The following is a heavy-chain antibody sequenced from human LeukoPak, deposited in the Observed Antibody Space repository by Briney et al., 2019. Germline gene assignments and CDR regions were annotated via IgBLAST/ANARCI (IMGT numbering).Heavy chain of an antibody. V-gene: IGHV3-30*02. J-gene: IGHJ4*02. CDR1: GFTFNSYD. Sequence: GGSLRLSCAASGFTFNSYDMQWVRQSPGRGLEWVTFIRYDGSDKYYVDSVEGRFTISRDNSKNTLYLQMNSLRAEDTAVYYCATSVTGYSSRFYYWGKGTLVTVSP. CDR2: IRYDGSDK. D-gene: IGHD6-19*01. CDR3: ATSVTGYSSRFYY.